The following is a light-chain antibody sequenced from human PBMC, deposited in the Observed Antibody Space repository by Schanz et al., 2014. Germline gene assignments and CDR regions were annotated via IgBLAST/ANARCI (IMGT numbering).Light chain of an antibody. CDR1: QSVSRY. CDR2: GAS. V-gene: IGKV3-20*01. J-gene: IGKJ2*01. Sequence: EIVLTQSPGTLSLSPGERATLSCRASQSVSRYLAWYQQKPGQAPRLLISGASTRATGIPARFSGSGSGTEFTLTISSLQSEDFAVYYCQQYGSSPPMYTFGQGTKLEIK. CDR3: QQYGSSPPMYT.